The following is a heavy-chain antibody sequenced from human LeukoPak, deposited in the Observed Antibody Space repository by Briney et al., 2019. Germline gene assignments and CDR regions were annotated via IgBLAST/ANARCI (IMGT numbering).Heavy chain of an antibody. CDR3: VREFGKIDGGT. D-gene: IGHD3-16*01. J-gene: IGHJ5*02. CDR2: INSDGSIT. Sequence: GGSLRLSCAASGFTFSSYWMHWVRQAPGKGLVWVSLINSDGSITSYADSVKGRFTISRDNAKNTLFPQMNSLRAEDTAVYYCVREFGKIDGGTWGQGTLVTVSS. CDR1: GFTFSSYW. V-gene: IGHV3-74*01.